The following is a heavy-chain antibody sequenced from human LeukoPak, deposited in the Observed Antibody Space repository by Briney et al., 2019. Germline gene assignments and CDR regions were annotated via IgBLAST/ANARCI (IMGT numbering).Heavy chain of an antibody. CDR1: GGSISSGDYY. CDR3: ARFNTIFGVVPIP. J-gene: IGHJ5*02. Sequence: SQTLSLTCTVSGGSISSGDYYWSWIRQPPGKGLEWIGYIYYSGSTYYNPSLKSRVTISVDTSKNQFSLKLSSVTAADTAVYYCARFNTIFGVVPIPWGQGTLVTVSS. CDR2: IYYSGST. D-gene: IGHD3-3*01. V-gene: IGHV4-30-4*08.